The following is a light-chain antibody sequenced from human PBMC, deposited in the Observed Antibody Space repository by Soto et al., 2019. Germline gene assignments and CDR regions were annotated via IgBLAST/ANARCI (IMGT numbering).Light chain of an antibody. Sequence: QSALTQPASVSGSPGQSITISCTGTSSDVGSYNLVSWYQQLPGKAPKFMIYEGSKRPSGVSNRFSGSKSGNTASLTISGLQAEDEADYYCCSYARSSTLLFGGGTKLTVL. J-gene: IGLJ2*01. CDR3: CSYARSSTLL. V-gene: IGLV2-23*01. CDR1: SSDVGSYNL. CDR2: EGS.